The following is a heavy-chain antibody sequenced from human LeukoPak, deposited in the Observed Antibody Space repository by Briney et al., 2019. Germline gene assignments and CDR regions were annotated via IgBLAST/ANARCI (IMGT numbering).Heavy chain of an antibody. V-gene: IGHV3-23*01. J-gene: IGHJ3*02. CDR3: AKDYSCSSTSCFFGAFDI. CDR2: FSGRGGST. Sequence: PGGSLRLSCAASGFTFSDYGMSWVRQAPGKGLEWVSTFSGRGGSTYYADSVKGRFTISRDNSKNTLYLQMNSLRAEDTAVYYCAKDYSCSSTSCFFGAFDIWGQGTMVTVSS. D-gene: IGHD2-2*01. CDR1: GFTFSDYG.